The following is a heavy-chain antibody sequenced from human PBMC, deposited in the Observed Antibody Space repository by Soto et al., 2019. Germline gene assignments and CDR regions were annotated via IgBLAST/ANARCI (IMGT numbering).Heavy chain of an antibody. CDR3: ARDRGYCSGGSCYSDAFDI. J-gene: IGHJ3*02. CDR1: GFTFSSYC. D-gene: IGHD2-15*01. CDR2: IWYDGSNK. V-gene: IGHV3-33*01. Sequence: GGSLSLSCAASGFTFSSYCRHWVRQAPGKGLEWVAVIWYDGSNKYYADSVKGRFTISRDNSKNTLYLQMNSLRAEDTAVYYCARDRGYCSGGSCYSDAFDIWGQGTMVTVSS.